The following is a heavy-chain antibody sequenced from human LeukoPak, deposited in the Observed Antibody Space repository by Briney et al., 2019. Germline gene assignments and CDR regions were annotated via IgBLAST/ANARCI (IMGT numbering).Heavy chain of an antibody. J-gene: IGHJ4*02. CDR1: GFTFSSYA. V-gene: IGHV3-23*01. D-gene: IGHD3-16*01. CDR2: ISGSGGST. Sequence: GGSLRLSCAASGFTFSSYAMSWVRQAPGKGLEWVSAISGSGGSTYYADSVKGRFTISRDNAKNSLYLQMNSLRAEDTAVYYCTRGGLRGSFDYWGQGSLVTVSS. CDR3: TRGGLRGSFDY.